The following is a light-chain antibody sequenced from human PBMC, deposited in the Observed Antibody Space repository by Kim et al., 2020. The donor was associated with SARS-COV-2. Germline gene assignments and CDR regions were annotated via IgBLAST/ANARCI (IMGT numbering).Light chain of an antibody. Sequence: GQSVTMSCTGTSGDVGEYNYVSWYQQHPGEAPKLVIYEVSKRPSGVPDRFSGSRSGNTASLTVSGLQSADEADYYCSSYAGNSKVLFGGGTKLTVL. J-gene: IGLJ3*02. V-gene: IGLV2-8*01. CDR2: EVS. CDR1: SGDVGEYNY. CDR3: SSYAGNSKVL.